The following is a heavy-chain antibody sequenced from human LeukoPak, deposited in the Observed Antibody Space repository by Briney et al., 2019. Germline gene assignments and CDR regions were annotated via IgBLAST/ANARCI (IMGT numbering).Heavy chain of an antibody. Sequence: GGSLRLSCAASGFTFSSYAMSWVRQTPGKGLEWVSTISGSGGSTYYADSVKGRFTISRDNSKNTLYLQMNSLRVEDTAVYYCAKVAKYYYGPETYYFFEQWGQGTPVTASS. V-gene: IGHV3-23*01. J-gene: IGHJ4*02. CDR2: ISGSGGST. CDR1: GFTFSSYA. CDR3: AKVAKYYYGPETYYFFEQ. D-gene: IGHD3-10*01.